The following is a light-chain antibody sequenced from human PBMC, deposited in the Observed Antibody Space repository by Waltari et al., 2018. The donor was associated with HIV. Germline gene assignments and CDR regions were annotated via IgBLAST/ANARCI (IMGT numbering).Light chain of an antibody. J-gene: IGLJ2*01. CDR2: EAI. V-gene: IGLV2-23*01. CDR1: SRDVGNYNL. Sequence: QSALTQPASVSGSPGQSIPISCTGTSRDVGNYNLFSWYHQHPGKAPKLIIYEAIKRPSGVSDRISGSKSASTASLTISGLQADDEADYFCSSYGGSSIWLFGGGTKLTVL. CDR3: SSYGGSSIWL.